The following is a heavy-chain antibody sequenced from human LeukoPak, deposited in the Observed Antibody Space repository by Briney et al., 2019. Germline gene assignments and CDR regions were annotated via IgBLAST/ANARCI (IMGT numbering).Heavy chain of an antibody. V-gene: IGHV1-2*02. CDR1: GYTFNGYY. D-gene: IGHD3-3*01. Sequence: ASVNVSCKASGYTFNGYYLHWVRQAPGQGLEWMGWINPNSGVTKFAQQFQGRVNMTWDTSVSTAYMELNRLTSDDTAMYYCARFGVVTNDAFDIWGQGTMVTISS. J-gene: IGHJ3*02. CDR2: INPNSGVT. CDR3: ARFGVVTNDAFDI.